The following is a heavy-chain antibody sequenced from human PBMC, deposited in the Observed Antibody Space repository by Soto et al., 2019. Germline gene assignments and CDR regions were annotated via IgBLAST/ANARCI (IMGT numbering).Heavy chain of an antibody. CDR2: IYYSGST. CDR1: GGSISSYY. D-gene: IGHD2-15*01. Sequence: SETLSLTCTVSGGSISSYYWSWIRQPPGKGLEWIGYIYYSGSTNYNPSLKSRVTISVDTSKNQFSLKLSSVTAADTAVYYCARGTVPYEMVVAATVYFDYWGQGTLVTVSS. J-gene: IGHJ4*02. CDR3: ARGTVPYEMVVAATVYFDY. V-gene: IGHV4-59*01.